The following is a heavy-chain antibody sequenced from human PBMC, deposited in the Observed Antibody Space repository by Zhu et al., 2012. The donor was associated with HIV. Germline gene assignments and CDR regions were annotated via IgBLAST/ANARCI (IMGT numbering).Heavy chain of an antibody. CDR3: ASNFNIYYDSGSHLLYYYMDV. D-gene: IGHD3-16*01. J-gene: IGHJ6*03. CDR1: GESSRNYS. V-gene: IGHV4-34*01. Sequence: QVQLQQWGAGLLKPSETLSLTCAVYGESSRNYSWTWIRQPPGKGLEWIGEINYSGNTKYNPSLKSRVLISRDTSKKQFSLKMTSVTAADTAVYYCASNFNIYYDSGSHLLYYYMDVWGKGTTVTVSS. CDR2: INYSGNT.